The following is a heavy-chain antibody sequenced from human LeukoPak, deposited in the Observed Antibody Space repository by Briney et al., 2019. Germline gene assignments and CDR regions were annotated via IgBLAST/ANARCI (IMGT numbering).Heavy chain of an antibody. Sequence: SETLSLTCSVSGGSISSYYWSWIRQPPGKRLEWIGDIHHSGSTHYNPSLKSRVTISMDTSKNQFSLKLSSVTAADTAVYYCARETSWLGGDAFDIWGPGTVVSVSS. CDR1: GGSISSYY. J-gene: IGHJ3*02. CDR2: IHHSGST. V-gene: IGHV4-59*01. CDR3: ARETSWLGGDAFDI. D-gene: IGHD2-2*01.